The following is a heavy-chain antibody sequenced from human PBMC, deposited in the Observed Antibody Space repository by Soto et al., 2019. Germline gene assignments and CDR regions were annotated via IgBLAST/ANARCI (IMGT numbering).Heavy chain of an antibody. D-gene: IGHD3-22*01. CDR2: IYYSGST. Sequence: SETLSLTCTVSGGSVSGGSYYWSWIRQPPGKGLEWIGYIYYSGSTNYNPSLKSRVTISVDTSKNQFSLKLSSVTAADTAVYYCARADSSGYSFRFDPWGQGTLVTVSS. J-gene: IGHJ5*02. CDR1: GGSVSGGSYY. CDR3: ARADSSGYSFRFDP. V-gene: IGHV4-61*01.